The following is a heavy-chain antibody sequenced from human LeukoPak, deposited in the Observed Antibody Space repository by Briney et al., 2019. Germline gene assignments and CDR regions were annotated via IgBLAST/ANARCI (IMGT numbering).Heavy chain of an antibody. Sequence: GGSLRLSCAASGFTFSSYEMTWVRQAPGKGLEWVSYISSSGSTIYYADSVKGRFTISRDNAKNSLYLQMNSLRAEDTAVYYCARDFRAFEYYYGMDVWGQGTTVTVSS. CDR3: ARDFRAFEYYYGMDV. CDR2: ISSSGSTI. J-gene: IGHJ6*02. V-gene: IGHV3-48*03. CDR1: GFTFSSYE.